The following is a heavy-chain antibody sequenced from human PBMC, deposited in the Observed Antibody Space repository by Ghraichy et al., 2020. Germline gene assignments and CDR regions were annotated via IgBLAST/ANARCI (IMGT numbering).Heavy chain of an antibody. V-gene: IGHV4-34*01. Sequence: ETLSLTCAVYGGSFRGYYWSWIRQPPGKGLEWIGEINHSGSTNYNPSLKSRVTISVDTSKNQFPLKLSSVTAADTAVYYCARGQVAVAGSRYFDLWGRGTLVTVSS. CDR3: ARGQVAVAGSRYFDL. D-gene: IGHD6-19*01. J-gene: IGHJ2*01. CDR2: INHSGST. CDR1: GGSFRGYY.